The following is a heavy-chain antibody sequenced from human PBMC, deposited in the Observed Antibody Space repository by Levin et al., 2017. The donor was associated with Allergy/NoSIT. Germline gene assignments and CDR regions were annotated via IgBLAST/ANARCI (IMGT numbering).Heavy chain of an antibody. D-gene: IGHD4-23*01. CDR3: ARYRTVYGGNPDY. V-gene: IGHV5-51*01. Sequence: GESLKISCEVSGYNLASYWIGWVRQMPGKGLEWMGIMNPQDSHTTYSPSLQGQVTMSADKSISTAYLPWSSLRASDTAVYYCARYRTVYGGNPDYWGQGTLVTVSS. CDR2: MNPQDSHT. CDR1: GYNLASYW. J-gene: IGHJ4*02.